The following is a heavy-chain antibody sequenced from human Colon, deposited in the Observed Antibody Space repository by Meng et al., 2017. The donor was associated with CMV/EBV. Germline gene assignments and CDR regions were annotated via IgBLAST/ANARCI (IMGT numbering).Heavy chain of an antibody. V-gene: IGHV3-74*01. CDR3: ATDPYDVWSGYPTYYFDY. Sequence: ETLSLTCTVSGGSVTSSRYYWAWIRQAPGEGLVWVSRINTDGSRTNYADSVEGRFTSSRDNAKNTLYLQMSSLRAEDTAVYYCATDPYDVWSGYPTYYFDYWGQGTLVTVSS. D-gene: IGHD3-3*01. CDR1: GGSVTSSRYY. CDR2: INTDGSRT. J-gene: IGHJ4*02.